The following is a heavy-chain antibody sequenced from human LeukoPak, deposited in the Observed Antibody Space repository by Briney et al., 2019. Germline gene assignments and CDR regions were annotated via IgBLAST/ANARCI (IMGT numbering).Heavy chain of an antibody. J-gene: IGHJ5*02. Sequence: PSETLSLTCTVSGGSISRSSYYWGWIRQPPGKGLEWIGSIYYSGSTYYNLSLKSRVTISVDTSKNQFSLKLSSVTAADTAVYYCARGPLPLYSSSWYWFDPWGQGTLATVSS. D-gene: IGHD6-13*01. CDR2: IYYSGST. CDR3: ARGPLPLYSSSWYWFDP. CDR1: GGSISRSSYY. V-gene: IGHV4-39*07.